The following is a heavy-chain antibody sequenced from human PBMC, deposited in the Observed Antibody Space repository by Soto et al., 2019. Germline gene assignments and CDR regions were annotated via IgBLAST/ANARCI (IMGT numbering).Heavy chain of an antibody. D-gene: IGHD4-17*01. CDR2: RKQDGREK. Sequence: EVQLVESGGGLVQPGGSLRLSCAASEFTFPDYWMTWVRQAPGKGLEWVANRKQDGREKYYVDSVKGRFTISRDNAKTSLYLHMNRLRVEDTAVYYCARPQTTVTTSYYYYGLDVWGQGTTVTVSS. CDR3: ARPQTTVTTSYYYYGLDV. J-gene: IGHJ6*02. CDR1: EFTFPDYW. V-gene: IGHV3-7*01.